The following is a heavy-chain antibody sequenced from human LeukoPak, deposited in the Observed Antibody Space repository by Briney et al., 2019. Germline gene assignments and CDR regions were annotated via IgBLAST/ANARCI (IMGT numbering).Heavy chain of an antibody. CDR1: GGSISSYY. CDR2: IYYSGST. D-gene: IGHD3-9*01. CDR3: ARDPGYYDILTGYSSYYFDY. V-gene: IGHV4-59*01. J-gene: IGHJ4*02. Sequence: PSETLSLTCTVSGGSISSYYWSWIRQPPGKRLEWIGYIYYSGSTNYNPSLKSRVTISLDISKNQFSLKLSSVTAADTAVYYCARDPGYYDILTGYSSYYFDYWGQGTLVIVSS.